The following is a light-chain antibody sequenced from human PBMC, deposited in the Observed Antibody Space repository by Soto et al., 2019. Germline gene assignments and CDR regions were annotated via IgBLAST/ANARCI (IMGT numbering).Light chain of an antibody. CDR1: QSVSSY. V-gene: IGKV3-20*01. Sequence: VMTQSPTTLSVSPGERATLSCRASQSVSSYLAWYQQIPGQAPRLLIYGASTRATGIPDRFSGSGSGTDFTLTISRLDPEDSAVYYCQQYATSPWTFGQGTKVDIK. CDR3: QQYATSPWT. CDR2: GAS. J-gene: IGKJ1*01.